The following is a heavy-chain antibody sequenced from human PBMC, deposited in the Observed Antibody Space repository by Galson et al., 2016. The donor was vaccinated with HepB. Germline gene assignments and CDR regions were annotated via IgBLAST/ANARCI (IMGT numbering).Heavy chain of an antibody. J-gene: IGHJ6*02. Sequence: SLRLSCAASGLTFGSYAMSWVRQAPGKGLEWVSGISARGDSTTYADSVKGRFTISRDNSKNMLYLQMNSLRADDTAIYYCAKGMVGGYNHGLQNFYYYGMDVWGQGTTVTV. CDR3: AKGMVGGYNHGLQNFYYYGMDV. V-gene: IGHV3-23*01. CDR1: GLTFGSYA. CDR2: ISARGDST. D-gene: IGHD5-18*01.